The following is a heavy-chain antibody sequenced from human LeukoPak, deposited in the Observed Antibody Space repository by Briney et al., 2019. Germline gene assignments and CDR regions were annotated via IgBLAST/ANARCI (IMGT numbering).Heavy chain of an antibody. CDR3: ARDRVDIVVVPANPPFDP. CDR1: GFTFSSYA. D-gene: IGHD2-2*01. CDR2: ISYDGSNK. Sequence: GGSLRLSCAASGFTFSSYAMHWVRQAPGKGLEWVAVISYDGSNKYYADSVKGRFTISRDNPKNTLYLQMNSLRAEDTAVYYCARDRVDIVVVPANPPFDPWGQGTLVTVSS. J-gene: IGHJ5*02. V-gene: IGHV3-30*01.